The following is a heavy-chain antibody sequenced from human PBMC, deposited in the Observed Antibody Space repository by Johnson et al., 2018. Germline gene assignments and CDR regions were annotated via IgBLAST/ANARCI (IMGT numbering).Heavy chain of an antibody. CDR3: AKDGAVAVEGYFQH. V-gene: IGHV3-30*18. CDR2: ISYDGSNK. Sequence: VQLVQSGGGVVQPGRSLRLSCVASKFTFSTYGMHWVRQAPGKGLEWVAVISYDGSNKYYRDSVKGRFTISRDNSKNTLYLQMNSLRVEDTAVYYCAKDGAVAVEGYFQHWGQGTLVTVSS. CDR1: KFTFSTYG. D-gene: IGHD6-19*01. J-gene: IGHJ1*01.